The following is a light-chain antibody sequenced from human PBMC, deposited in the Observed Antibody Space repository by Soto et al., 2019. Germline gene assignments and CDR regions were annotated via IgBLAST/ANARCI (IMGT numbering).Light chain of an antibody. J-gene: IGKJ1*01. CDR3: QQYKKFSRS. V-gene: IGKV1-5*01. CDR1: QSISSW. Sequence: IRMTQSPSSLSASTGDRVTITCRASQSISSWLAWYQQKPGNAPKLLIYDASSLQSGVPSRFSGSGSGTEFTLTISSLQPEDFATYYCQQYKKFSRSFGQGTKVDI. CDR2: DAS.